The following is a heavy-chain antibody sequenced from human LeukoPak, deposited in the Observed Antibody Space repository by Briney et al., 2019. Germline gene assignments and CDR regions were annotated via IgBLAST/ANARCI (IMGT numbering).Heavy chain of an antibody. CDR2: IIDSGRRT. J-gene: IGHJ4*02. CDR1: GFTFSSYA. D-gene: IGHD6-13*01. CDR3: AKEMAAAGTPNFDY. Sequence: HPGGSLRLSCAASGFTFSSYAMSWVRQVPGKGLEWVSGIIDSGRRTYYTDSVKGRFTISRDNSKNTLYLQMNSLKAEDTALYYCAKEMAAAGTPNFDYWGQGTLVTVSS. V-gene: IGHV3-23*01.